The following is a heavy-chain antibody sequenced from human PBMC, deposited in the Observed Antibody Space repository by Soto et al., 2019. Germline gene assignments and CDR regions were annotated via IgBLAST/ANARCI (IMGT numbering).Heavy chain of an antibody. V-gene: IGHV1-8*01. CDR3: ARGRSPYSSSWYGSVI. Sequence: QVQLVQSGAEVKKPGASVKVSCKASGYTFTSYDINWVRQATGQGLEWMGWMNPNSGNTGYAQKFQGRVTMTRNTSRSTAYMELSSLRSEDTAVYYCARGRSPYSSSWYGSVIWGQGTLVTVSS. CDR1: GYTFTSYD. CDR2: MNPNSGNT. D-gene: IGHD6-13*01. J-gene: IGHJ4*02.